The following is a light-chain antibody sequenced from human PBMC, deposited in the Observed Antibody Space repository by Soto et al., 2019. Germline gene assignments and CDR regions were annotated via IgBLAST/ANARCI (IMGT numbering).Light chain of an antibody. V-gene: IGKV1-33*01. J-gene: IGKJ5*01. Sequence: DIQMTQSPSSLSASVRDRVTITCQASQDISNYLNWYQQKPGKAPKLLIYDASTLETGVPSKFSGSGSGTHFTFTISSLQPEDVATYYCQQYDVLPITFGQGTRLEIK. CDR1: QDISNY. CDR3: QQYDVLPIT. CDR2: DAS.